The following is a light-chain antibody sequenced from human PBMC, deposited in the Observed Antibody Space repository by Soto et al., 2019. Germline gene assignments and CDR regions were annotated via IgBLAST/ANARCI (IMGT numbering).Light chain of an antibody. CDR3: SSYTTSNTRQIV. CDR2: DVS. Sequence: QSALTQPASVSGSPGRWFTISSTATSSAVGGYNYVSWYQHHPGKAPKLLIYDVSNRPSGVSNRFSGSKSDNTASLTISGLQPEDEADYYCSSYTTSNTRQIVFGTGTKLTVL. J-gene: IGLJ1*01. CDR1: SSAVGGYNY. V-gene: IGLV2-14*03.